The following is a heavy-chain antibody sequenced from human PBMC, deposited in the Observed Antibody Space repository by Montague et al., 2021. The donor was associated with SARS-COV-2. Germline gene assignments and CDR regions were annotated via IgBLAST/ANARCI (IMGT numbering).Heavy chain of an antibody. J-gene: IGHJ4*01. V-gene: IGHV4-39*01. CDR3: ARHLFSFSDSGTLGYFDY. CDR1: GVSINNNNYY. Sequence: SETPSLTCDVSGVSINNNNYYWGWIRQPPGKGLEWIGTIYYSGSTYYNPSLKSRVTISVDTSKNQFSLRVRSVTAADTAVYYCARHLFSFSDSGTLGYFDYWGHGTLVAVSS. CDR2: IYYSGST. D-gene: IGHD3-10*01.